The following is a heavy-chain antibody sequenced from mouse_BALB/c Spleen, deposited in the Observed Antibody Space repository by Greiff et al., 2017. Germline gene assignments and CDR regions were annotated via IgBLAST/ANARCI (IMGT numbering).Heavy chain of an antibody. D-gene: IGHD2-14*01. V-gene: IGHV1-55*01. J-gene: IGHJ3*01. Sequence: QVQLKQPGAELVKPGTSVKLSCKASGYNFTSYWINWVKLRPGQGLEWIGDIYPGSGSTNYNEKFKSKATLTVDTSSSTAYMQLSSLASEDSALYYCAGRGYYRYDVGFAYWGQGTLVTVSA. CDR3: AGRGYYRYDVGFAY. CDR1: GYNFTSYW. CDR2: IYPGSGST.